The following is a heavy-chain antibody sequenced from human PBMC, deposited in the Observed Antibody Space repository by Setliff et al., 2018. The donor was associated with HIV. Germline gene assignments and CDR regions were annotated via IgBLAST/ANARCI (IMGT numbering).Heavy chain of an antibody. CDR1: RYTFSSYY. V-gene: IGHV1-46*01. D-gene: IGHD2-21*02. J-gene: IGHJ4*02. Sequence: ASVKVSCKASRYTFSSYYLHWMRQAPGQGLEWMAMIDTTGSTFYAQTFQGRITMTRDTSTSAIYMELNGLTSEDTAVYYCARELPGVCYFDDWGQGTLVTVPQ. CDR2: IDTTGST. CDR3: ARELPGVCYFDD.